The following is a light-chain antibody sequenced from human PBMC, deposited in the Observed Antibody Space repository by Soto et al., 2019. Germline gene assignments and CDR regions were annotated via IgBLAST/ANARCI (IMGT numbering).Light chain of an antibody. CDR3: QQYGTSPPT. CDR2: GAS. V-gene: IGKV3-20*01. J-gene: IGKJ1*01. Sequence: EIVLTQSPGTLSLSPGERATLSCKASQSVSSNFLAWYQRKPGQAPRLLIYGASYRATDIPYRFSGSGSGTDFTLTITRLEPEDGAVYYCQQYGTSPPTFGQGTKVEI. CDR1: QSVSSNF.